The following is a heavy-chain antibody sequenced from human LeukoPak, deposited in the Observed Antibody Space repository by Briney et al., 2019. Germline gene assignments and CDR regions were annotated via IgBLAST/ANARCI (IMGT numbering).Heavy chain of an antibody. D-gene: IGHD6-6*01. CDR3: AREGRSSSPMDY. Sequence: GESLKISCKGSGYTFNTYWIGWVRQMPGKGLEWMGIIYPGDSDTRYSPSLQGQVTISADKSISTAYLQWGSLKAADTAMYYCAREGRSSSPMDYWGQGTLVTVSS. J-gene: IGHJ4*02. CDR2: IYPGDSDT. V-gene: IGHV5-51*01. CDR1: GYTFNTYW.